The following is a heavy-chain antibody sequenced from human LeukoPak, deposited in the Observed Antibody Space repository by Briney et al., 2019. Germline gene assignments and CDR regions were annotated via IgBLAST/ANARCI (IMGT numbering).Heavy chain of an antibody. CDR2: ISGGGGSS. Sequence: GGSLRLSCAASRFTFRNYAMTWVRQAPGKGLEWVSIISGGGGSSYYADSVKGRFTISRDNSKKTLYLQMNSLRDEDTAVYYCAKGNGWELLVAFDIWGQGTMVTVSS. D-gene: IGHD1-26*01. CDR3: AKGNGWELLVAFDI. CDR1: RFTFRNYA. J-gene: IGHJ3*02. V-gene: IGHV3-23*01.